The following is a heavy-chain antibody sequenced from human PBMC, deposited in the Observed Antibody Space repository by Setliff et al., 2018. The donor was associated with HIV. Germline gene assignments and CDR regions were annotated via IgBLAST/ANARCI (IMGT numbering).Heavy chain of an antibody. CDR3: VRGALLAAFDFDY. CDR2: INVGKGDT. V-gene: IGHV1-3*01. J-gene: IGHJ4*01. Sequence: GASVKVSCKTSGYTFTTYSIHWVRQAPGHSLEWVGWINVGKGDTKYSQELQDRVTITRDTSANTAYMELSSLRSDDTAVYFCVRGALLAAFDFDYWGQGTLVTVSS. CDR1: GYTFTTYS. D-gene: IGHD3-10*01.